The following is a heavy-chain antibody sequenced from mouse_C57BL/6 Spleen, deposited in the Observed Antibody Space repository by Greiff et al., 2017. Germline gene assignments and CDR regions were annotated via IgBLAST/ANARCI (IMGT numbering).Heavy chain of an antibody. D-gene: IGHD4-1*01. J-gene: IGHJ2*01. V-gene: IGHV1-50*01. CDR2: IDPSDSYT. CDR1: GYTFTSYW. CDR3: ARFLNWDLYYFDY. Sequence: VQLQQPGAELVKPGASVKLSCKASGYTFTSYWMQWVKQRPGQGLEWIGEIDPSDSYTNYNQKFKGKATLTVDTSSSTAYMQLSSLTSEDSAVYYCARFLNWDLYYFDYWGQGTTLTVSS.